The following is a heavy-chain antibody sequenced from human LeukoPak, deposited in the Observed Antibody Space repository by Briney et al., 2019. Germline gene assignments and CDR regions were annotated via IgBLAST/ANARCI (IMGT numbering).Heavy chain of an antibody. J-gene: IGHJ3*02. Sequence: PSETLSLTCTVSGGSISSYYWSWIRQPPGKGLEWIGYIYYSGSTNYNPSLKSRVTISVDTSKNQFSLKLSSVTAADTAVYYCARDPFSTSGLAFGIWGQGTMVTVSS. D-gene: IGHD2-2*01. CDR3: ARDPFSTSGLAFGI. V-gene: IGHV4-59*01. CDR1: GGSISSYY. CDR2: IYYSGST.